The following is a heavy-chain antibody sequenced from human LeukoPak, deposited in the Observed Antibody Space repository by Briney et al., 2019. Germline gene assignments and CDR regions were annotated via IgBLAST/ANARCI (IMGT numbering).Heavy chain of an antibody. CDR1: GFTFSSYE. Sequence: GGSLRLSCAASGFTFSSYEMNWVRQAPGKGLEWVSYISSSGSTIYYADSVKGRFTISRDNAKNSLYLQMNSLRAEDTAVYYCAKFDYYDSTFDYWGQGTLVTVSS. CDR3: AKFDYYDSTFDY. J-gene: IGHJ4*02. D-gene: IGHD3-22*01. CDR2: ISSSGSTI. V-gene: IGHV3-48*03.